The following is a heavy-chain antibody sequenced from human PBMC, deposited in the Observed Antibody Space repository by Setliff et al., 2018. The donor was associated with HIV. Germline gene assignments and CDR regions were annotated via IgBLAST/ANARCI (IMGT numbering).Heavy chain of an antibody. CDR1: GYSFDVFS. J-gene: IGHJ4*02. CDR3: ATVSYYHDRSAYLGVFDN. CDR2: MNPNSGNT. D-gene: IGHD3-22*01. Sequence: GASVKVSCKTSGYSFDVFSIHWVRQAPGQGPEWMGWMNPNSGNTGYAQKFQGRLTVTEDTSTDSAYMDLSSLESDDSAVYYCATVSYYHDRSAYLGVFDNWGQGALVTVSS. V-gene: IGHV1-8*02.